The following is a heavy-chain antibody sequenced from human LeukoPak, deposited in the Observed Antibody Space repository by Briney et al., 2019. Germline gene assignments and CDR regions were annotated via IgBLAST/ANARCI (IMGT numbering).Heavy chain of an antibody. J-gene: IGHJ6*03. CDR1: GFTFSNAW. CDR2: IKSKTDGGTT. D-gene: IGHD4-11*01. CDR3: TTTVTDAYYYYYMDV. V-gene: IGHV3-15*01. Sequence: GGSLRLSCAASGFTFSNAWMSWVRQAPGKGLEWVGRIKSKTDGGTTDYAAPVKGRFTISRDDSKNTLYLQMNSLKTEDTAVYYCTTTVTDAYYYYYMDVWGKGTTVTVSS.